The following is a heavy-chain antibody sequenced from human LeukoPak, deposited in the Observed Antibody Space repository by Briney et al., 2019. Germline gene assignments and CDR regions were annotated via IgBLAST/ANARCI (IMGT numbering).Heavy chain of an antibody. CDR3: ARDRGGYYASGSPGAFDI. D-gene: IGHD3-10*01. J-gene: IGHJ3*02. CDR1: GYTFTGYY. Sequence: ASVKVSCKASGYTFTGYYMHWVRQAPGQGLEWMGWINPNSGGTNYAQKFQGRVTMTRDTSISTAYMELSRLRSDDTAVYYCARDRGGYYASGSPGAFDIWGQGTMVTVSS. V-gene: IGHV1-2*02. CDR2: INPNSGGT.